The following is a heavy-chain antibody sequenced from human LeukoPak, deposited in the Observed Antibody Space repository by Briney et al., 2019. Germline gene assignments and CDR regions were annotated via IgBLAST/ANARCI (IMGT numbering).Heavy chain of an antibody. Sequence: AGGSLRLSCAASGFTFSSYAMSWVRQAPGKGLEWVSAISGSGGSTYYADSVKGRFTISRDNAKNSLYLQMNSLRAEDTAVYYCARGPRIAAAGTLGEYYFDYWGQGTLVTVSS. J-gene: IGHJ4*02. D-gene: IGHD6-13*01. CDR3: ARGPRIAAAGTLGEYYFDY. CDR1: GFTFSSYA. CDR2: ISGSGGST. V-gene: IGHV3-23*01.